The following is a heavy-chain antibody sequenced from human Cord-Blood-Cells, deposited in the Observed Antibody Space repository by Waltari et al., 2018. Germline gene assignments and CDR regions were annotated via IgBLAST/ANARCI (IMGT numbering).Heavy chain of an antibody. D-gene: IGHD3-10*01. CDR1: GYTFTGYY. V-gene: IGHV1-2*02. CDR3: VRVVRGPYYYYGMDV. J-gene: IGHJ6*02. CDR2: INPNSGGT. Sequence: QVQLVQSGAEVKKPGASVKVSCNASGYTFTGYYMPWVRQAPGKGLEWMGWINPNSGGTNYAQKFQGRVTMTRDTSISTAYMELSRLRSDDTTVYYCVRVVRGPYYYYGMDVWGQGTTVTVSS.